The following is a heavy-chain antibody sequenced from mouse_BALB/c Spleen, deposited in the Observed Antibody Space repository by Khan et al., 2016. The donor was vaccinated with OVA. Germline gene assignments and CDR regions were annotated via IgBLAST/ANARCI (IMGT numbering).Heavy chain of an antibody. Sequence: VKLMESGPGLVQPSQSLSITCTVSGFSLTSYGVHWVRQSPGKGLEWLGVIWSGGSTDYNAAFISRLSISKDNSKSQVFFKMNSLQANDTAIYYCARRGYYYGRGAWFPYWGQGTLVTVSA. CDR3: ARRGYYYGRGAWFPY. J-gene: IGHJ3*01. CDR1: GFSLTSYG. V-gene: IGHV2-2*02. D-gene: IGHD1-1*01. CDR2: IWSGGST.